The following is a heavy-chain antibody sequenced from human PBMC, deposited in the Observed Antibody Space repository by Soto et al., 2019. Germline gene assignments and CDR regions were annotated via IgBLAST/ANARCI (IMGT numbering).Heavy chain of an antibody. CDR2: VYYSGST. J-gene: IGHJ4*02. Sequence: SETLSLTCSVSGGSIANYYWSWIRQPPGKGLEWIGYVYYSGSTNYNPSLKSRVTMSVDTSRNLFSLKLTSVTAADTAMYYCGKDRAYYDFWSGYYSPYFDYWGQGTLVTVSS. D-gene: IGHD3-3*01. CDR1: GGSIANYY. CDR3: GKDRAYYDFWSGYYSPYFDY. V-gene: IGHV4-59*01.